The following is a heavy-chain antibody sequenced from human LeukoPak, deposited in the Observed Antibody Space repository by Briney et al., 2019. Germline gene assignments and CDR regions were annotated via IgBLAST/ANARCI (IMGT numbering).Heavy chain of an antibody. V-gene: IGHV3-21*01. CDR2: ISSSSSYI. D-gene: IGHD2-2*01. J-gene: IGHJ5*02. Sequence: GGSLRLSCAASGFTFSSYSMNWVRQAPGKGLEWVSFISSSSSYIYYADSVKGRFTISRDNAKNSLYLQMNSLRAEDTAVYYCARDGAAMEWFDPWGQGTLVTVSS. CDR1: GFTFSSYS. CDR3: ARDGAAMEWFDP.